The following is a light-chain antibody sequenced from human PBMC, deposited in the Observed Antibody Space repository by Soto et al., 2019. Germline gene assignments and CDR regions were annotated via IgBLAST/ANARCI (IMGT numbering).Light chain of an antibody. CDR3: QTSHSGLIGLI. CDR2: GTS. J-gene: IGLJ1*01. CDR1: GSNLGTAFD. V-gene: IGLV1-40*01. Sequence: QSVLTQQPSVSGAPGQRVTIACTGIGSNLGTAFDVHWYRQFPGRAPKLLLSGTSHRPSGVPDRFSGSRSGTSASLAITGLQADDEADYYCQTSHSGLIGLIFGTGTKVTVL.